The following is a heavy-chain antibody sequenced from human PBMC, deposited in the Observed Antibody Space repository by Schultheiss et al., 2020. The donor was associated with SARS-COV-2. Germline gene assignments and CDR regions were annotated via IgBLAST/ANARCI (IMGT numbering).Heavy chain of an antibody. V-gene: IGHV4-39*07. Sequence: SETLSLTCTVSGGSISSGDYYWSWIRQPPGKGLEWIGSIYHSGSTYYNPSLKSRVTISVDTSKNQFSLKLSSVTAADTAVYYCARAPSIAARPGQYYYYYGMDVWGQGTTVTVSS. CDR3: ARAPSIAARPGQYYYYYGMDV. CDR2: IYHSGST. CDR1: GGSISSGDYY. D-gene: IGHD6-6*01. J-gene: IGHJ6*02.